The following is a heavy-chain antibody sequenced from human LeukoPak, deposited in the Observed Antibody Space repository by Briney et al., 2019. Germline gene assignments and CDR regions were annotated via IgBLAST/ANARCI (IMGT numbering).Heavy chain of an antibody. CDR2: IYTSGST. D-gene: IGHD3-10*01. CDR1: GGSISSYY. V-gene: IGHV4-4*07. Sequence: SETLSLTCTVSGGSISSYYWSWIRQPAGKGLEWFGRIYTSGSTNYNPSLKSRVTMSVDTSKNQFSLKLTSVTAADTAVYYCAGTGAYGSGSYLNYWGQGTLVTVSS. CDR3: AGTGAYGSGSYLNY. J-gene: IGHJ4*02.